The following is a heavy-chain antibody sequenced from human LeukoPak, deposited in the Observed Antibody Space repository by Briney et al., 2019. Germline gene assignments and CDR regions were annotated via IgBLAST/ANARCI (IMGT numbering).Heavy chain of an antibody. V-gene: IGHV4-61*02. CDR1: GGSISSGSYY. J-gene: IGHJ6*03. CDR2: IYTSGST. D-gene: IGHD3-3*01. CDR3: ARVKRGFWSGYYYYYMDV. Sequence: SQTLSLTCTVSGGSISSGSYYWSWIRQPAGKGLEWIGRIYTSGSTNYNPSLKSRVTISVDASKNQFSLKLSSVTAADTAVYYCARVKRGFWSGYYYYYMDVWGKGTTVTVSS.